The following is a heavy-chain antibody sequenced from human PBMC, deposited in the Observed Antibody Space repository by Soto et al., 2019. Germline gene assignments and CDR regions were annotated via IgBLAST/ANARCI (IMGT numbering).Heavy chain of an antibody. CDR1: GFTFSSYG. V-gene: IGHV3-33*01. D-gene: IGHD2-8*01. Sequence: QVQLVESGGGVVQPGRSLRLSWAASGFTFSSYGMHWVGQAPGKGLEWGAVIWYDGSNKYYADSVKGRFTISRDNSKNTLYLQMNSLRAEDTAVYYCARDSQGYCTNGVCYNWFDPWGQGTLVTVSS. CDR2: IWYDGSNK. CDR3: ARDSQGYCTNGVCYNWFDP. J-gene: IGHJ5*02.